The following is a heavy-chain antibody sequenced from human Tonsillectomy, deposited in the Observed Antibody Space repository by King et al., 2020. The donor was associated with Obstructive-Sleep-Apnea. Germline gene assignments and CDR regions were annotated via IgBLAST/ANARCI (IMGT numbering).Heavy chain of an antibody. V-gene: IGHV3-7*01. D-gene: IGHD3-10*01. CDR3: ARDLYYGSGSYDY. J-gene: IGHJ4*02. CDR2: IKQDGSET. CDR1: GFTFSSYW. Sequence: VQLVESGGGLVQPGGSLRLSCAASGFTFSSYWMSWVRQAPGKGLEWVANIKQDGSETYYVDSVKGRFTISRDNAKNSLYLQMNSLRAEDTAVYYCARDLYYGSGSYDYWGQGTLVTVSS.